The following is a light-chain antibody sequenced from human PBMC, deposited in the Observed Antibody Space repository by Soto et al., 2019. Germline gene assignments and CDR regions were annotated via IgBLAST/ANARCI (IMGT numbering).Light chain of an antibody. CDR1: QSVRSN. Sequence: EMVMTQSPATLSVSPGERATLSCRASQSVRSNLAWYQQKPGQAPRLLIYGASTRATGIPARFSGSGSGTEFTLTISSLQSEDFAVYYCQQYNKWPYTFGQGTKLEIK. CDR3: QQYNKWPYT. J-gene: IGKJ2*01. V-gene: IGKV3-15*01. CDR2: GAS.